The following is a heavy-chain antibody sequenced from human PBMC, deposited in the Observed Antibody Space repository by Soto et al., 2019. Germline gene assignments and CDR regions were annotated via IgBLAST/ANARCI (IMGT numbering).Heavy chain of an antibody. CDR1: GGSISSSNW. CDR3: AVYRYYYDSSGYHDAFDI. J-gene: IGHJ3*02. V-gene: IGHV4-4*02. D-gene: IGHD3-22*01. Sequence: QVQLQESGPGLVKPSGTLSLTCAVSGGSISSSNWWSWVRQPPGKGLEWIGEIYHSGSTNYNPSLKSRVTISVDKSKNQFSLKLSSVTAADTAVYYCAVYRYYYDSSGYHDAFDIWGQGTMVTVSS. CDR2: IYHSGST.